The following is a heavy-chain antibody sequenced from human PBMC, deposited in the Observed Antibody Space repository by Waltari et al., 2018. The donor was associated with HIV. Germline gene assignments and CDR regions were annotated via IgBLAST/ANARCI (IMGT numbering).Heavy chain of an antibody. CDR2: FSYYGDNK. V-gene: IGHV3-30*18. J-gene: IGHJ4*02. CDR3: AKGASGWSPGY. Sequence: QVQLVESGGGVVQPGRSLRLSCAASRFTFSSYAMHWVRQAPGKGVEWVAVFSYYGDNKYYADSVKGRFTISRDNSKNTLYLQMNSLRAEDTAVYYCAKGASGWSPGYWGQGTLVTVSS. CDR1: RFTFSSYA. D-gene: IGHD6-19*01.